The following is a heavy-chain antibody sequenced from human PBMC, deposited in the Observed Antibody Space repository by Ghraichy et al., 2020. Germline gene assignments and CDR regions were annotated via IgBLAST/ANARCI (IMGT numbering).Heavy chain of an antibody. CDR3: SRGGGAGTPVLYHMDV. CDR2: ISSSTRYV. D-gene: IGHD6-19*01. J-gene: IGHJ6*02. CDR1: GLMFGPHT. Sequence: GGSLRLSCVASGLMFGPHTMNWVRQAPGKGLEWVSSISSSTRYVYYADSVKGRFTISRDNAQNSLYLQMNSLRVEDTAVYYCSRGGGAGTPVLYHMDVWGLGTTVTVSS. V-gene: IGHV3-21*01.